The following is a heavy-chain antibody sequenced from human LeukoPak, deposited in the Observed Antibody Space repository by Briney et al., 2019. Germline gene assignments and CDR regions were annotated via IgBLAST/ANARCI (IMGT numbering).Heavy chain of an antibody. V-gene: IGHV3-23*01. CDR2: ISGSGGST. CDR3: AKDTLVVVITLPQYFQH. J-gene: IGHJ1*01. CDR1: GFTFSSYA. Sequence: GGSLRLSCAASGFTFSSYAMSWVHQAPGKGLEWVSAISGSGGSTYYADSVKGRFTISRDNSKNTLYLQMNSLRAEDTAVYYCAKDTLVVVITLPQYFQHWGQGTLVTVSS. D-gene: IGHD3-22*01.